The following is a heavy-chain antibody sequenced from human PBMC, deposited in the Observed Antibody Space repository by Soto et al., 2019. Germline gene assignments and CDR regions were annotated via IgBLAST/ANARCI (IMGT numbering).Heavy chain of an antibody. CDR2: INHSGST. V-gene: IGHV4-34*01. CDR3: AREPLDELTIFGVVHPGSYGMDV. D-gene: IGHD3-3*01. CDR1: GGSISGYY. Sequence: PSETLSLTCTVSGGSISGYYWSWIRQPPGKGLEWIGEINHSGSTNYNPSLKSRVTISVDTSKNQFSLKLSSVTAADTAVYYCAREPLDELTIFGVVHPGSYGMDVWGQGTTVTVSS. J-gene: IGHJ6*02.